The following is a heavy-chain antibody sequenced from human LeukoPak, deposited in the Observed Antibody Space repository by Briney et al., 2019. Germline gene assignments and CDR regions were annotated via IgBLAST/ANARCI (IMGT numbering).Heavy chain of an antibody. D-gene: IGHD2-21*02. CDR2: INHSGST. CDR1: GGSFSGYY. V-gene: IGHV4-34*01. J-gene: IGHJ4*02. Sequence: SETLSLTCAVYGGSFSGYYWSWIRQPPGKGLEWIGEINHSGSTNYNPSLKSRVTISVNTSKNQYSLKQSSVTAADTAVYYCARGSAVTDPHFDYWGQGTLVTVSS. CDR3: ARGSAVTDPHFDY.